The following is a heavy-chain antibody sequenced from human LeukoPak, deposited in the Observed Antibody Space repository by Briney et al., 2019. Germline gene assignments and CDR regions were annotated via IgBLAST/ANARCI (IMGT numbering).Heavy chain of an antibody. CDR2: IFHRGST. CDR1: GGSISSSNW. J-gene: IGHJ4*02. CDR3: ASRIAAAGTGIDY. D-gene: IGHD6-13*01. V-gene: IGHV4-4*02. Sequence: PSETLSLTCAVSGGSISSSNWWSWVRQPPGKGLEWIGEIFHRGSTNHNPSLKSRVTISVDKSKNQFSLELSCVTAADTAVYYCASRIAAAGTGIDYWGQGTLVTVSS.